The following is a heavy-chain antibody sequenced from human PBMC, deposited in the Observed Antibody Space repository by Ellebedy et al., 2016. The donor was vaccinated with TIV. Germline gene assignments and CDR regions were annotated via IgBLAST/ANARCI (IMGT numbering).Heavy chain of an antibody. D-gene: IGHD5-18*01. CDR1: GFSFSSYS. CDR2: ISTVGAHI. Sequence: PGGSLRLSCAASGFSFSSYSMNWVRQAPGKELEWLSFISTVGAHINYADSVKGRFSISRDNAKNSLSLQLDSLRAEDTAVYYGARGYGYGFSPQPWFGPWGQGTLVTVSS. CDR3: ARGYGYGFSPQPWFGP. V-gene: IGHV3-21*05. J-gene: IGHJ5*02.